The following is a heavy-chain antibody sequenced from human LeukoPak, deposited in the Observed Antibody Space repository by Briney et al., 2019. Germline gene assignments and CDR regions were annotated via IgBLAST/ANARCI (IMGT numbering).Heavy chain of an antibody. CDR3: ARARTARVTRFDY. J-gene: IGHJ4*02. CDR1: GGSISSYY. CDR2: IYYSGST. Sequence: SETLSLTCTVSGGSISSYYWSWLRQPPEKGLEWIGYIYYSGSTNYNPSLKSRVTISVDTSKNQFSLKLSSVTAADTAVYYCARARTARVTRFDYWGQGALVTVSS. D-gene: IGHD5-18*01. V-gene: IGHV4-59*01.